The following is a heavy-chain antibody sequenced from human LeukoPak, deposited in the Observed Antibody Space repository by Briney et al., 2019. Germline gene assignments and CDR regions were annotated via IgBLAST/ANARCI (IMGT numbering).Heavy chain of an antibody. J-gene: IGHJ4*02. CDR2: IKEDGSEK. CDR1: GFTFSTAW. Sequence: GGSPRLSCAASGFTFSTAWMTWVRQAPGKGLEWVANIKEDGSEKYYVDSVKGRFTISRDNAKNSLYLQMNSLRAEDTAVYYCVRSYDYWGQGTLVTVSS. V-gene: IGHV3-7*01. CDR3: VRSYDY. D-gene: IGHD3-10*01.